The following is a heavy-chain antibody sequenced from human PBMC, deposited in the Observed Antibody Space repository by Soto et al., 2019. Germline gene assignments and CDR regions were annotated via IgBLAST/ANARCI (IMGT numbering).Heavy chain of an antibody. V-gene: IGHV3-30-3*01. J-gene: IGHJ6*02. CDR3: ARAGSSGWYQLLYYYGMDV. Sequence: LRLSCAASGFTFSSYAMHWVRQAPGKGLEWVAVISYDGSNKYYADSVKGRFTISRDNSKNTLYLQMNSLRAEDTAVYYCARAGSSGWYQLLYYYGMDVWGQGTTVTVSS. D-gene: IGHD6-19*01. CDR1: GFTFSSYA. CDR2: ISYDGSNK.